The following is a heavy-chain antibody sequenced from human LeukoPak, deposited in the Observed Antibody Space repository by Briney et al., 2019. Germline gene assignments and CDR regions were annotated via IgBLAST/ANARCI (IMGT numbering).Heavy chain of an antibody. CDR2: INHSGST. D-gene: IGHD2-2*02. V-gene: IGHV4-34*01. Sequence: SETLSLTCAVYGGSFSGYYWSWIRQPPGKGLEWIGEINHSGSTNYNPSLKSRVTISVDTSKNQFSLKLSSVTAADTAVYYCARVRLLGYCSSTSCYNYFDYWGQGTLVTVPS. CDR1: GGSFSGYY. J-gene: IGHJ4*02. CDR3: ARVRLLGYCSSTSCYNYFDY.